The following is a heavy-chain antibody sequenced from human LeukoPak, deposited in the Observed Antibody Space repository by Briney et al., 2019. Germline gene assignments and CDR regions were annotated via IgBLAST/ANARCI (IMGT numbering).Heavy chain of an antibody. Sequence: SGRTNYNPSLKSRVTISVDTSKNQFSLKLSSVTAADTAVYYCARDPGIMITFGGVNYGMDVWGQGTTVTVSS. CDR3: ARDPGIMITFGGVNYGMDV. CDR2: SGRT. V-gene: IGHV4-59*01. D-gene: IGHD3-16*01. J-gene: IGHJ6*02.